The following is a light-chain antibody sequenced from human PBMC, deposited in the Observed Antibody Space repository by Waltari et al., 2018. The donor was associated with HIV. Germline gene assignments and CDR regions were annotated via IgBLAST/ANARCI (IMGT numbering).Light chain of an antibody. CDR2: SNN. CDR1: TSNIGDNA. V-gene: IGLV1-44*01. Sequence: QSVLTQPPSVSGPPGQSVTISCSAATSNIGDNAVSWYQQFPGTAPKLLIYSNNQRPSGVPDRFSGSKSGTSASLAISGLQSEDEADYYCATLDDSLNGPVFGGGTKVTVL. J-gene: IGLJ2*01. CDR3: ATLDDSLNGPV.